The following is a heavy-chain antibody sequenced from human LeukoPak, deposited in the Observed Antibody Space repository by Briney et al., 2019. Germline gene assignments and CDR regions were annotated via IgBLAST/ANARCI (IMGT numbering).Heavy chain of an antibody. J-gene: IGHJ5*02. CDR3: AKGQQLVWSNWFDP. Sequence: GGSLRLSCAASGFTFDDYAMHWVRQAPGKGLEWVSGISWNSGSIGYADSVKGRFTISRDNAKNSLYLQMNSLRAEDTALYYCAKGQQLVWSNWFDPWGQGTLVTVSS. CDR1: GFTFDDYA. CDR2: ISWNSGSI. D-gene: IGHD6-13*01. V-gene: IGHV3-9*01.